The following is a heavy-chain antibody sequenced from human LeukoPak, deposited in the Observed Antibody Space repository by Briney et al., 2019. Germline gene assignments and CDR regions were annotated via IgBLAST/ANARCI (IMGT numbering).Heavy chain of an antibody. Sequence: PSETLSLTCTVSGGSISSYYWSWIRQPPGKGLEWMGYIYYSGSTNYNPSLKSRVTISVDRSKNQFSLKLSSVTAADTAVYYCAREGRSGYYGSGRLRRHWFDPWGQGTLVTVSS. CDR1: GGSISSYY. CDR2: IYYSGST. CDR3: AREGRSGYYGSGRLRRHWFDP. V-gene: IGHV4-59*12. J-gene: IGHJ5*02. D-gene: IGHD3-10*01.